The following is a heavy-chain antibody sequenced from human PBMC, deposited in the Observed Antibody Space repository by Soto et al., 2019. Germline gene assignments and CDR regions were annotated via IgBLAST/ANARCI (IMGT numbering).Heavy chain of an antibody. V-gene: IGHV5-10-1*01. Sequence: GESLKISCKGSGYSFTSYWISWVRQMPGKGLEWMGMIDPSYSYTNYSPSFQGHVTISVDKSISTAYLQWSSLKASDTAMYYCARLEGDIVGATRYWGQGTLVTVSS. D-gene: IGHD1-26*01. J-gene: IGHJ4*02. CDR2: IDPSYSYT. CDR3: ARLEGDIVGATRY. CDR1: GYSFTSYW.